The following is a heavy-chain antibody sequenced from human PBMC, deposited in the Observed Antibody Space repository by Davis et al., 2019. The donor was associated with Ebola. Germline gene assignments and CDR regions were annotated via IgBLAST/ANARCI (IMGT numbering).Heavy chain of an antibody. CDR2: IRSKAYGGTT. CDR3: TRYGDYSWFDP. D-gene: IGHD4-17*01. V-gene: IGHV3-49*04. Sequence: GESLKISCAASGFTFSSYWMSWVRQAPGKGLEWVGFIRSKAYGGTTEYAASVKGRFTISRDDSKSIAYRQMNSLKTEDTAVYYCTRYGDYSWFDPWGQGTLVTVSS. J-gene: IGHJ5*02. CDR1: GFTFSSYW.